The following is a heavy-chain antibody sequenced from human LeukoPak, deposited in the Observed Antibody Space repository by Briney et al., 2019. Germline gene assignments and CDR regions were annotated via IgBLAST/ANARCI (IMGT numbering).Heavy chain of an antibody. V-gene: IGHV1-2*02. CDR1: GYPFTAYY. CDR2: INTKSDGT. J-gene: IGHJ3*01. CDR3: AKVKPGAFDL. D-gene: IGHD7-27*01. Sequence: ASVKVSCKASGYPFTAYYIHWVRQAPGQRLEWMGYINTKSDGTIYAQKIQGRVTMARDTSISTVYMELSRLRFDDTAVYYCAKVKPGAFDLWGQGTEVTVSS.